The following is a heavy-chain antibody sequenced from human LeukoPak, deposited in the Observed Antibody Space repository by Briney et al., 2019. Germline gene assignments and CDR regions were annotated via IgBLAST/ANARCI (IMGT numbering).Heavy chain of an antibody. V-gene: IGHV1-69*04. J-gene: IGHJ4*02. D-gene: IGHD3-3*01. CDR1: GGTFSSYA. Sequence: GASVKVSCKASGGTFSSYAISWVRQAPGQGLEWMGRIIPILGIANYAQKFQGRVTITADKSTSTGYMELRSLRPDDTAVYYCARDPTPNYDFWSGYQNPTYYFDYWGQGSLVTVSS. CDR3: ARDPTPNYDFWSGYQNPTYYFDY. CDR2: IIPILGIA.